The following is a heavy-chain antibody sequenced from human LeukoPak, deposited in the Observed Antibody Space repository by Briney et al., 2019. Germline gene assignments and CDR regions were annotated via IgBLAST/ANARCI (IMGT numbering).Heavy chain of an antibody. CDR2: IYTDGSET. CDR1: VYTFSSYW. V-gene: IGHV3-74*03. J-gene: IGHJ4*02. Sequence: GGSLRLSCEASVYTFSSYWMHGARQVPGKGLMWVSRIYTDGSETTYADSVKGRFPISRDNSKNTLYLEMNSLRVEDTALYYCAKDRGRAVAGSKFDYWGQGTLVTVSS. D-gene: IGHD6-19*01. CDR3: AKDRGRAVAGSKFDY.